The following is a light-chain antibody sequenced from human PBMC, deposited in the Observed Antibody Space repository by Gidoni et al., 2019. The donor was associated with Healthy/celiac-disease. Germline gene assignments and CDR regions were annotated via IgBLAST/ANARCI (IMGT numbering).Light chain of an antibody. CDR3: QQYYSTPFT. CDR1: QSVLYSSNTKNY. J-gene: IGKJ3*01. Sequence: DIVMTQSPASLAVSLGERATINCKSSQSVLYSSNTKNYLAWYQQKPGQPPKLLIYWASTRESGVPDRCSGSGSGTDFTLTISSLQAEDVAVYYCQQYYSTPFTFGPGTKVDIK. CDR2: WAS. V-gene: IGKV4-1*01.